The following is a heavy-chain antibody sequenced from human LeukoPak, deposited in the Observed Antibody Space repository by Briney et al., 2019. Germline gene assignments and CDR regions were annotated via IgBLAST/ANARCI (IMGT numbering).Heavy chain of an antibody. CDR2: IYSTGNT. J-gene: IGHJ4*02. Sequence: PSETLSLTCTVSGGSISSYYWSWIRQPPGKGLEWIGHIYSTGNTNYNPSLKSRVTMSIDTSKNQFSLKLISVTAADASVYYCARGASGWYGNSFDYWGQGTLITVSS. D-gene: IGHD6-19*01. CDR3: ARGASGWYGNSFDY. CDR1: GGSISSYY. V-gene: IGHV4-59*12.